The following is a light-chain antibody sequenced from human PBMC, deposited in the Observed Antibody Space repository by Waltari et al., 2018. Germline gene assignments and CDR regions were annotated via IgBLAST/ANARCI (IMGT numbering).Light chain of an antibody. CDR1: SNDIGANDS. CDR3: SSYTLTNPVV. Sequence: QSVVTQPASVSGSPGQSISISCPGTSNDIGANDSVSWYQQHPGRAPQLVIYDVSVRPSGVSIRFSGSKSGNTASLTISGLQAEDEALYYCSSYTLTNPVVFGGGTKLTVL. J-gene: IGLJ2*01. V-gene: IGLV2-14*03. CDR2: DVS.